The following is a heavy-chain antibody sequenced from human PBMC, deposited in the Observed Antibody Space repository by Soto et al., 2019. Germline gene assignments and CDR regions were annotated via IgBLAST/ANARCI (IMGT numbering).Heavy chain of an antibody. Sequence: QITLKESGPTLVKPTQTLTLTSTFSGFSLSTTAEGVGWIRQPPGKALEWLALIYWDDDERYSPSLKSRLTITKDTSKNQVVLTITNVDPVDTATYYCAHGSCSSADCYPNPYLDYWGQGILVTVSS. CDR1: GFSLSTTAEG. CDR2: IYWDDDE. V-gene: IGHV2-5*02. CDR3: AHGSCSSADCYPNPYLDY. D-gene: IGHD2-2*01. J-gene: IGHJ4*02.